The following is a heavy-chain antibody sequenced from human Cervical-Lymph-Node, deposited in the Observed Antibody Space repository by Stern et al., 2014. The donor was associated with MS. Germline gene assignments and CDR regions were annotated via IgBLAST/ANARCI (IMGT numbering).Heavy chain of an antibody. CDR2: IYYSGST. V-gene: IGHV4-39*01. J-gene: IGHJ5*02. Sequence: QLQLQESGPGLVKPSETLSLTCTVSGGSITSSSYYWGWIRQPPGKGLKWIGSIYYSGSTYYNPSLKSRVTISVDTSKNQFSLKLNSGTAADTAVYYCARHEIAAPFDPWGQGTLVTVSS. CDR1: GGSITSSSYY. D-gene: IGHD6-6*01. CDR3: ARHEIAAPFDP.